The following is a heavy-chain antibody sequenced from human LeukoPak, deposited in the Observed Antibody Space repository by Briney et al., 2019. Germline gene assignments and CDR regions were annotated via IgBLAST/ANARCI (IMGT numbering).Heavy chain of an antibody. Sequence: GGSLRLSCAVSGFTFSSYEMNWVRQAPGKGLEWVSYISSSGSTIYYADSVKGRFTISRDNAKKSLYLQMNSLRAEDTAVYYCARARLTDYVWGRRTFDIWGKGTTVTISS. CDR3: ARARLTDYVWGRRTFDI. V-gene: IGHV3-48*03. CDR2: ISSSGSTI. J-gene: IGHJ6*04. D-gene: IGHD3-16*01. CDR1: GFTFSSYE.